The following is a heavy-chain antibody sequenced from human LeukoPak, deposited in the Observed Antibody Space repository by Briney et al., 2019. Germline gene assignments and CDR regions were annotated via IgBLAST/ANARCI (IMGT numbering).Heavy chain of an antibody. D-gene: IGHD2-21*01. J-gene: IGHJ4*02. CDR3: ARVGFEVASDY. CDR2: INHSGST. CDR1: GGSFSGYY. V-gene: IGHV4-34*01. Sequence: SETLSLTCAVYGGSFSGYYWGWIRQPPGKGLEWIGEINHSGSTNYNPSLKSRVTISVDTSKNQFSLKLSSVTAADTAVYYCARVGFEVASDYWGQGTLVTVSS.